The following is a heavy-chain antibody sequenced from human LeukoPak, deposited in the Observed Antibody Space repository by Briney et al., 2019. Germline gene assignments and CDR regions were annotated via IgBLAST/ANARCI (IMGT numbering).Heavy chain of an antibody. J-gene: IGHJ5*02. CDR1: GGTFNNSA. D-gene: IGHD4-17*01. V-gene: IGHV1-69*05. CDR2: IMPLFGTA. Sequence: SVKVSCKTSGGTFNNSAISWVRQALGQGLEWLGGIMPLFGTAGYAQKFQGRVTITKDESTRTVYLELTSLTSDDTAVYYCARDVHGDYGSGWFDPWGQGTLVSVSS. CDR3: ARDVHGDYGSGWFDP.